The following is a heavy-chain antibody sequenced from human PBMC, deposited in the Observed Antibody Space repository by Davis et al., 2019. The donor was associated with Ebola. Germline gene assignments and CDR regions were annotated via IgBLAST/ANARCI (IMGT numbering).Heavy chain of an antibody. Sequence: GESLKISCAASGFTFSSYSMNWVRQAPGKGLEWVSYISSSSSYIYYADSVKGRFTISRDNAKNSLYLQMNSLRAEDTAVYYCARVPYYYYGMDVWGQGTTVTVSS. CDR2: ISSSSSYI. CDR1: GFTFSSYS. V-gene: IGHV3-21*05. CDR3: ARVPYYYYGMDV. J-gene: IGHJ6*02.